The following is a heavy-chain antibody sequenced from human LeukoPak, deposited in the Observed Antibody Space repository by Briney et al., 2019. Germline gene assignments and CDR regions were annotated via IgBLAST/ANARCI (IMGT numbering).Heavy chain of an antibody. D-gene: IGHD2-21*02. V-gene: IGHV3-48*01. Sequence: PGGSLRLSCAASGFTFSTYSMNWVRQAPGKGLEWVSYISSSSSTIYYADSVKGRFTISRDNAKNSLYLQMNSQRAEDTAVYYCAASYCGGDCYYPTLIDYWGQGTLVTASS. J-gene: IGHJ4*02. CDR2: ISSSSSTI. CDR3: AASYCGGDCYYPTLIDY. CDR1: GFTFSTYS.